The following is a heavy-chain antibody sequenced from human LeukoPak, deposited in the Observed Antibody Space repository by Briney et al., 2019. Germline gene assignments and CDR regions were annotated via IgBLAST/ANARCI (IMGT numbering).Heavy chain of an antibody. CDR3: AREVQKWELHPIDY. V-gene: IGHV1-2*02. J-gene: IGHJ4*02. Sequence: ASVKVSCKASGYTFTGYYMHWVRQAPGQGLEWMGWINPNSGGTNYAQKFQGRVTMTRDTSISTAYMELSRLRSDDTAVYYCAREVQKWELHPIDYWGQGTLVTVSS. CDR2: INPNSGGT. D-gene: IGHD1-26*01. CDR1: GYTFTGYY.